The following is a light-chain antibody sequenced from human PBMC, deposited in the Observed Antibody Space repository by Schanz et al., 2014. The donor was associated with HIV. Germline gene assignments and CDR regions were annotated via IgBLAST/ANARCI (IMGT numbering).Light chain of an antibody. CDR3: SSYAGSLPLV. Sequence: QSVLTQPPSASGSRGQSVAISCTGSSSNVGGYNYVSWYQQHPGKAPKLMIYEVDKRPSGVPDRFSGSKSGNTASLTVSGLQAEDEADYYCSSYAGSLPLVFGGGTKVTVL. J-gene: IGLJ2*01. CDR1: SSNVGGYNY. V-gene: IGLV2-8*01. CDR2: EVD.